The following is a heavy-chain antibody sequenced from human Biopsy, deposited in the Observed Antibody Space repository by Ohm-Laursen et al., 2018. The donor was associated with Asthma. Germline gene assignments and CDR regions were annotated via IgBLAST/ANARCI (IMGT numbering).Heavy chain of an antibody. CDR1: GYTFNSAG. V-gene: IGHV1-18*01. Sequence: GSSVKPSCKPSGYTFNSAGITWVRQAPGQGLEWMGWISVYNGNTKVAQKLQDRVTMITDTSTSTAYMELRSLRSHDTAVYFCARAVDYSHYYGIDVWGQGTTVTVS. D-gene: IGHD3-10*01. J-gene: IGHJ6*02. CDR2: ISVYNGNT. CDR3: ARAVDYSHYYGIDV.